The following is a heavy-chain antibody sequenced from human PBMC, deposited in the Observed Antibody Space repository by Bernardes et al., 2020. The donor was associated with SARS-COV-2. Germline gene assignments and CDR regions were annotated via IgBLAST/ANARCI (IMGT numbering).Heavy chain of an antibody. D-gene: IGHD5-18*01. J-gene: IGHJ4*02. Sequence: SETLSLTCAVSGYSISSGYYWGWIRQPPGKGLEWIGSIYHSGSTYYNPSLKSRVTISVDTSKNQFSLKLSSVTAADTAVYYCARDDGMEDVDTAMVTGYWGQGTLVTVSS. V-gene: IGHV4-38-2*02. CDR1: GYSISSGYY. CDR3: ARDDGMEDVDTAMVTGY. CDR2: IYHSGST.